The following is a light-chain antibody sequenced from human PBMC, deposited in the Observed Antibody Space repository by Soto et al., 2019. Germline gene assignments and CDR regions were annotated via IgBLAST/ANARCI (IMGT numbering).Light chain of an antibody. V-gene: IGLV2-14*01. J-gene: IGLJ1*01. CDR2: DVS. Sequence: SVLAQPASVSGSPGQSITISCTGTSSDVGRYNYVSWFQQHPGKAPKLLIYDVSNWPSGVSDRFSGSKSGNTASLTISGLQAEDEADYYCSSFTTSSTFVFGTGTKVTVL. CDR3: SSFTTSSTFV. CDR1: SSDVGRYNY.